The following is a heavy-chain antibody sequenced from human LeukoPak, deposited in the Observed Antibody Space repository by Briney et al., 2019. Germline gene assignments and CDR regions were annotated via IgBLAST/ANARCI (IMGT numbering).Heavy chain of an antibody. V-gene: IGHV4-39*07. CDR2: IYYSGST. J-gene: IGHJ4*02. CDR3: ARVSDLYSSSWLHGLDY. D-gene: IGHD6-13*01. CDR1: GGSISSSSYY. Sequence: SETLSLTCTVSGGSISSSSYYWGWIRQPPGKGLEWIGSIYYSGSTYYNPSLKSRVTISVDTSKNQFSLKLSSVTAADTAVYYCARVSDLYSSSWLHGLDYWGQGTLVTVSS.